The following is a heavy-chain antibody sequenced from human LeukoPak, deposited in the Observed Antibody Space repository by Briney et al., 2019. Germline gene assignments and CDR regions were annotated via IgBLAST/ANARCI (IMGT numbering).Heavy chain of an antibody. V-gene: IGHV1-69*13. J-gene: IGHJ4*02. CDR2: IIPIFGTA. D-gene: IGHD2-2*01. CDR1: GGTFSSYA. Sequence: ASVKVSCKASGGTFSSYAISWVRQAPGQGLEWMGGIIPIFGTANYAQKFQGRVMITADESTSTAYMELSSLRSEDTAVYYCARDYCSSTSCLFDYWGQGTLVTVSS. CDR3: ARDYCSSTSCLFDY.